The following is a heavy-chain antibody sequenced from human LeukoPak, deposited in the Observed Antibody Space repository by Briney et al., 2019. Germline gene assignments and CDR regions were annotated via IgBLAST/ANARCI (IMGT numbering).Heavy chain of an antibody. Sequence: ASVKVSCKASGYTFTGYYMHWVRQAPGQGLEWMGWINPNRGGTNYAQKFQGRVTMTRDTSISTAYMELSRLRSDDTAVYYCARAGIGDAFDIWGQGTMVTVSS. J-gene: IGHJ3*02. V-gene: IGHV1-2*02. CDR1: GYTFTGYY. CDR3: ARAGIGDAFDI. CDR2: INPNRGGT. D-gene: IGHD2-15*01.